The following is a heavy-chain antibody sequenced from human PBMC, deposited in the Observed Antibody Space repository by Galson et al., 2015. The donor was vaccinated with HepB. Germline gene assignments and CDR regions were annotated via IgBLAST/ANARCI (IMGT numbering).Heavy chain of an antibody. Sequence: SLRLSCAASGFTFSSFSMNWVRQTPGKGLEWVSFISSTSGTIYYADSVKGRFTISRDNAKNLLYLQMNSLRAEDTAIYYCARGASSGYYYFDFWGQGTPVTVSS. D-gene: IGHD3-22*01. CDR2: ISSTSGTI. CDR1: GFTFSSFS. V-gene: IGHV3-48*01. J-gene: IGHJ4*02. CDR3: ARGASSGYYYFDF.